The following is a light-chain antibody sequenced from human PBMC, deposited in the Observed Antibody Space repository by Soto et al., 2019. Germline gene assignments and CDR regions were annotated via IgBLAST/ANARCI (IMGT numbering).Light chain of an antibody. CDR3: LRYGGSLPWA. Sequence: EIVLTQSPGTLSLSPGERATLSCRASQGVSSSYLAWYQQKPGQAPRLLIYGASSRATGIPDRFSGSGSGTDFTLTISRLEPEDFAVYYCLRYGGSLPWAFGQGTKVEIK. V-gene: IGKV3-20*01. J-gene: IGKJ1*01. CDR2: GAS. CDR1: QGVSSSY.